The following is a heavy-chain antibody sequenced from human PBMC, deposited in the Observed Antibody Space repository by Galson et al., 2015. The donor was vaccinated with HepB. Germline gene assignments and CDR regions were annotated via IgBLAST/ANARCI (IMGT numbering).Heavy chain of an antibody. CDR1: GFTLYSYG. D-gene: IGHD3-3*02. Sequence: SLRLSRAASGFTLYSYGMHWVRQAPGKGLEWVALISYDGNSKHYADSVRGRFTISRDNSKNTLYLQMNSLRGEDTALYYCAKDEKQLAIPYYYYYMDVWGKGTTVTVSS. J-gene: IGHJ6*03. V-gene: IGHV3-30*18. CDR2: ISYDGNSK. CDR3: AKDEKQLAIPYYYYYMDV.